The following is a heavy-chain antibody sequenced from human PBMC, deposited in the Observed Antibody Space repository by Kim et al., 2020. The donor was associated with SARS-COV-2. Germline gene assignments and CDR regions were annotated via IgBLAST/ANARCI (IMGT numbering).Heavy chain of an antibody. D-gene: IGHD2-2*01. V-gene: IGHV3-30-3*01. CDR3: ASNYCSSTSCYRYYYYGMDF. Sequence: GGSLRLSCAASGFTFSSYAMHWVRQAPGKGLEWVAVISYDGSNKYYADSVKGRFTISRDNSKNTLYLQMNSLRAEDTAVYYCASNYCSSTSCYRYYYYGMDFWGQGTTVTVSS. J-gene: IGHJ6*02. CDR2: ISYDGSNK. CDR1: GFTFSSYA.